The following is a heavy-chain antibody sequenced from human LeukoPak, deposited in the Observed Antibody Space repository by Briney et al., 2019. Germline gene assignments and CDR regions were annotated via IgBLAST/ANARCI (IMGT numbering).Heavy chain of an antibody. J-gene: IGHJ3*02. CDR3: ASSSLLSYYYDSSGQGAFDI. D-gene: IGHD3-22*01. Sequence: GGSLRLSCAASGFTFTRNAMAWVRQAPGKGLEWVSAIDGSGGTTFYADSVKGRVTISRDNAKNSLYLQMNSLRAEDTAVYYCASSSLLSYYYDSSGQGAFDIWGQGTMVTVSS. CDR2: IDGSGGTT. V-gene: IGHV3-23*01. CDR1: GFTFTRNA.